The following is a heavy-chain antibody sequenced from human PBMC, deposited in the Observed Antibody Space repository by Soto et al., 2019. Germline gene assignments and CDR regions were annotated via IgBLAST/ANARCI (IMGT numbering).Heavy chain of an antibody. J-gene: IGHJ6*02. CDR1: GGSITSSY. CDR3: ARGEDAFFYYVLDF. CDR2: IYDTGISGYTPST. V-gene: IGHV4-59*01. Sequence: SETLSLTCTVSGGSITSSYWSWIRRPPGKGLEWIAYIYDTGISGYTPSTSYNPSLKSRVTMSVDTSKSQFSLKLTSVTAADTAVYYCARGEDAFFYYVLDFCRQGIPVTFSS.